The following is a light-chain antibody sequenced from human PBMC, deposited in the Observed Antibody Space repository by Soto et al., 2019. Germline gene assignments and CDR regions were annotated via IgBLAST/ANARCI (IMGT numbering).Light chain of an antibody. CDR1: QSISSSQ. J-gene: IGKJ4*01. Sequence: EIVLAQSPGTLSLSPGERATLSCRASQSISSSQLAWYQQKRGQAPRLLIFGASSRANGIPDGFSGSGSGTDFILTIARLEPEDFAVYYCHHYGGSVTTFGGGTKVEIK. CDR3: HHYGGSVTT. V-gene: IGKV3-20*01. CDR2: GAS.